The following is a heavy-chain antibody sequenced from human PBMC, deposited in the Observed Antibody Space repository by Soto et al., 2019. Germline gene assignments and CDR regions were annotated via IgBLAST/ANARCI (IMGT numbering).Heavy chain of an antibody. Sequence: QVQLVQSGAEVKKPGASVKVSCKASGYTFTSYYMHWVRQAPGQGLEWMGIINPSGGSTSYAQKFQGRVTMTRDTFTSTVYMELSSLRSEDTAVYYCARISGGELFRNWGQGTLVTVSS. D-gene: IGHD3-10*01. CDR2: INPSGGST. CDR3: ARISGGELFRN. J-gene: IGHJ4*02. CDR1: GYTFTSYY. V-gene: IGHV1-46*03.